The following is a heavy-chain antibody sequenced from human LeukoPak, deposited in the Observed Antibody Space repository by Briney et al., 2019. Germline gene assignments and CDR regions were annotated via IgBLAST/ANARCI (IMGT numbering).Heavy chain of an antibody. Sequence: SETLSLTCAVYGGSFSGYYWSWIRQPPGKGLEWIGEINHSGSTNYNPSPKSRVTISVDTSKNQFSLKLSSVTAADTAVYYCARGGYYGSGLRRFDPWGQGTLVTVSS. CDR1: GGSFSGYY. CDR3: ARGGYYGSGLRRFDP. D-gene: IGHD3-10*01. J-gene: IGHJ5*02. V-gene: IGHV4-34*01. CDR2: INHSGST.